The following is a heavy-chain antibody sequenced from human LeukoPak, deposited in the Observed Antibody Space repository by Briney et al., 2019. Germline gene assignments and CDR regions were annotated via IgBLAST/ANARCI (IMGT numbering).Heavy chain of an antibody. J-gene: IGHJ4*02. Sequence: PGGSLRLSCAASGFTFSNYAMSWVRQAPGKGLEWVSAIGGTGDNIFYTDSVKGRFTISRDNSKNTLYLHMNSLRAEDTAIYYCVRDNYSYRLDVWGQGTLVTVSS. CDR2: IGGTGDNI. V-gene: IGHV3-23*01. CDR1: GFTFSNYA. D-gene: IGHD2-21*01. CDR3: VRDNYSYRLDV.